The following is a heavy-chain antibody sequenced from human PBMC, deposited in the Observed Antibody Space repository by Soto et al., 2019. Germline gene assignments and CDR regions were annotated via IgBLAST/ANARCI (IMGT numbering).Heavy chain of an antibody. Sequence: QVQLVQSGAEVKKPGASVKVSCKASGYTFTSYGISWVRQAPGQGLEWMGWISAYNGNTNYAQKLQGRVTMXXDXSXXTAYMELRSLRSDDTAVYYCARDQTPGYSSGWYDYWGQGTLVTVSS. D-gene: IGHD6-19*01. V-gene: IGHV1-18*01. CDR1: GYTFTSYG. J-gene: IGHJ4*02. CDR2: ISAYNGNT. CDR3: ARDQTPGYSSGWYDY.